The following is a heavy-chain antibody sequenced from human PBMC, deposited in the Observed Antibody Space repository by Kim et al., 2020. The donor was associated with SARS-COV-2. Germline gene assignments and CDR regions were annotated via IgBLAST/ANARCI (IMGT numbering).Heavy chain of an antibody. V-gene: IGHV3-11*04. CDR3: ARHRTIDY. J-gene: IGHJ4*02. CDR2: GSTI. Sequence: GSTIYYADSVKGRFTISRDNAKNSLYLQMNSLRAEDTAVYYCARHRTIDYWGQGTLVTVSS.